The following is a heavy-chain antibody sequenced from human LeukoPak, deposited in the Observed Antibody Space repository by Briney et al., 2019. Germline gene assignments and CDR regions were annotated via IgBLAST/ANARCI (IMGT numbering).Heavy chain of an antibody. CDR2: VYYSGRT. Sequence: SETLSLTCTVSGGSISSNDYYWGWFRQPPGKGLEWIGSVYYSGRTYYNPSLKSRVTISVDTSKNQFSLKLSSVTAADTAVYYCARFAPPATVTSYGMDVWGQGTTVTVSS. V-gene: IGHV4-39*01. CDR3: ARFAPPATVTSYGMDV. D-gene: IGHD4-11*01. J-gene: IGHJ6*02. CDR1: GGSISSNDYY.